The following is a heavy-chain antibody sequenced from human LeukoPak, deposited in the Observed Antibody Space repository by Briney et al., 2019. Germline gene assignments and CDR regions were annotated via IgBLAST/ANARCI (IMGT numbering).Heavy chain of an antibody. J-gene: IGHJ3*02. D-gene: IGHD6-19*01. Sequence: PGGSLRLSCAASGFTFSSYAMSWVRQAPGKGLEWVSAISGSGGSTYYADSVKGRFTISRDNSKNTLYLQMNGLRAEDTAVYYCAKALGYSSGWYVDAFDIWGQGTMVTVSS. V-gene: IGHV3-23*01. CDR1: GFTFSSYA. CDR2: ISGSGGST. CDR3: AKALGYSSGWYVDAFDI.